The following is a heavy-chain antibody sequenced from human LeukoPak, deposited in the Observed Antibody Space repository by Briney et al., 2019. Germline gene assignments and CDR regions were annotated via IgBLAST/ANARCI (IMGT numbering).Heavy chain of an antibody. CDR2: IYYSGST. CDR1: GGSISSGDYY. Sequence: PSETLSLTCTVSGGSISSGDYYWGWIRQPPGKGLEWIGSIYYSGSTYYNPSLKSRVTISVDTSKNQFSLKLSSVTAADTAVYYCARVATVTTPFDYWGQGTLVTVSS. D-gene: IGHD4-17*01. CDR3: ARVATVTTPFDY. V-gene: IGHV4-39*01. J-gene: IGHJ4*02.